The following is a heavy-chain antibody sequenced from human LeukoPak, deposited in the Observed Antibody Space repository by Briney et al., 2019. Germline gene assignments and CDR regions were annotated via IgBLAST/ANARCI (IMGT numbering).Heavy chain of an antibody. Sequence: GESLKISCQGSGYSFTTYWIGWVRQVPGKGLEWMGIIYPGDSGTRYSPSFQGQVTISADKSTNAAYLQWSSLKASDTAMYYCARRSAVAPYYYMDVWGKGTTVTVSS. CDR1: GYSFTTYW. J-gene: IGHJ6*03. V-gene: IGHV5-51*01. CDR2: IYPGDSGT. CDR3: ARRSAVAPYYYMDV.